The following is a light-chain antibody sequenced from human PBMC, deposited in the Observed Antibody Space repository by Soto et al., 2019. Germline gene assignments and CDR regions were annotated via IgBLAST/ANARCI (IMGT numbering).Light chain of an antibody. Sequence: QSVLTQPASVSGSPGQSITISCTGTSSDVGGYNYVSWYQQHPGKAPKVMIYEVTNRPSGVSNRFSGSKSGNTASLTISGLQAEDEADYYGSSYTTSSPLFGGGTKVTVL. CDR3: SSYTTSSPL. V-gene: IGLV2-14*01. CDR2: EVT. CDR1: SSDVGGYNY. J-gene: IGLJ2*01.